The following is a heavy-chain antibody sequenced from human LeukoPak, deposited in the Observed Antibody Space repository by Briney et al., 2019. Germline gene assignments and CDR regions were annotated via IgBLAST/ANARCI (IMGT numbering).Heavy chain of an antibody. CDR2: ISSSGSTI. CDR3: ARVRYSGSYYPY. V-gene: IGHV3-11*04. J-gene: IGHJ4*02. Sequence: GGSLRLSCAASGFTFSDYYMSWIRQAPGEGLEWVSYISSSGSTIYYADSVKGRFTISRDNAKNSPYLQMNSLRAEDTAVYYCARVRYSGSYYPYWGQGTLVTVSS. D-gene: IGHD1-26*01. CDR1: GFTFSDYY.